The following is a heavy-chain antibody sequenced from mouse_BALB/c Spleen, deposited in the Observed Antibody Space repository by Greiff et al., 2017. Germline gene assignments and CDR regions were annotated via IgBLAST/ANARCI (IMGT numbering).Heavy chain of an antibody. D-gene: IGHD1-1*02. Sequence: EVKLMESGPELVKPGASVKVSCKASGYSFTDYNMYWVKQSHGKSLEWIGYIDPYNGSTSYNQKFKGKATLTSDKSSSTAYMELSSLTSEDSAVYYCARFGNYAMDYWGQGTSVTVSS. CDR2: IDPYNGST. J-gene: IGHJ4*01. CDR1: GYSFTDYN. CDR3: ARFGNYAMDY. V-gene: IGHV1S135*01.